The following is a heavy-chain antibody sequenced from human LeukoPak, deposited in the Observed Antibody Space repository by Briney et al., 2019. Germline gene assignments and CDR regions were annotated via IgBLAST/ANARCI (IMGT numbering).Heavy chain of an antibody. V-gene: IGHV4-59*01. Sequence: SETLSLTCTVSGGSISSYYWSWIRQPPGKGLEWIGYIYYSGSTNYNPSLKSRVTISVDTSKNQFSLKLSSVTAADTAVYYCARGNSSGWYGKTSLVDIWGQGTMVTVSS. J-gene: IGHJ3*02. CDR3: ARGNSSGWYGKTSLVDI. CDR2: IYYSGST. CDR1: GGSISSYY. D-gene: IGHD6-19*01.